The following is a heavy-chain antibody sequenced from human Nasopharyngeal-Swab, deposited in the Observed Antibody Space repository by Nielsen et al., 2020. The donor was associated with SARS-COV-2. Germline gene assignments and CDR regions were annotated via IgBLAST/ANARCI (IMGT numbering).Heavy chain of an antibody. J-gene: IGHJ6*02. V-gene: IGHV3-11*05. Sequence: GESLKISCAASGFTFSDYYMSWIRQAPGKGLEGVSYISSSSSYTNYADSVKGRFTISRDNAKNSLYLQMNSLRAEDTAVYYCARERGLRFLEWLSLWDGMDVWGQGTTVTVSS. CDR3: ARERGLRFLEWLSLWDGMDV. D-gene: IGHD3-3*01. CDR1: GFTFSDYY. CDR2: ISSSSSYT.